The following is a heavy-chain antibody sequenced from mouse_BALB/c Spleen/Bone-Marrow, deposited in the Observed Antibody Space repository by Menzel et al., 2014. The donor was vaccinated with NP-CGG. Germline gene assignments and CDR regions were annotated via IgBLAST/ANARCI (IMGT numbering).Heavy chain of an antibody. CDR2: IFPRNDST. CDR3: ARRDYYGSTYGFDY. J-gene: IGHJ2*01. D-gene: IGHD1-1*01. Sequence: VQLQQSGPELVKPGASVKISCKASGYSLTSYYIHWVKQRPGQGLEWIGWIFPRNDSTKYNEKFKGKATLTADTSSSTAYMQLSSLTSEDSAVYFCARRDYYGSTYGFDYWGQGTTLTVSS. V-gene: IGHV1-66*01. CDR1: GYSLTSYY.